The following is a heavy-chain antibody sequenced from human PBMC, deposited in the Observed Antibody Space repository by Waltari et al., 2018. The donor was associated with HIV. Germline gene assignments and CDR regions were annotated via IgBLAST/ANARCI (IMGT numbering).Heavy chain of an antibody. CDR1: GYSISSGYY. D-gene: IGHD6-19*01. V-gene: IGHV4-38-2*01. Sequence: QLQETGPGLVKPSETLALICDVSGYSISSGYYWGWIRQPPGKGLAWIGHFYHGGTTFYNPSLKSRVSIAVDTSKNQFSLSLTSVTAADAAVYYCASGLPYSSGGGGFDYWGRGNLVTVSS. CDR2: FYHGGTT. CDR3: ASGLPYSSGGGGFDY. J-gene: IGHJ4*02.